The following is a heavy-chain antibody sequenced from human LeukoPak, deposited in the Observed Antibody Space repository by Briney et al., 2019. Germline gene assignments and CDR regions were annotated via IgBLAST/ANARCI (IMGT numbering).Heavy chain of an antibody. CDR1: GGSISGSNYH. D-gene: IGHD2-2*01. J-gene: IGHJ4*02. CDR3: AREPDV. CDR2: VFHTGSA. Sequence: SDTLSLTCTVSGGSISGSNYHWGWIRQPPATGLEWVGTVFHTGSAYYNPSLSGRTTISVDTTKNQFSLKLTSVTAADTAVYYCAREPDVWGQGTLVTVSS. V-gene: IGHV4-39*07.